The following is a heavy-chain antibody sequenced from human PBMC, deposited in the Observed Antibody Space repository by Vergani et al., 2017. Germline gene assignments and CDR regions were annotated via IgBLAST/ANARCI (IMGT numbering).Heavy chain of an antibody. CDR1: GFTFSSYA. CDR2: ISGSGGST. J-gene: IGHJ6*02. D-gene: IGHD2/OR15-2a*01. CDR3: AKGLSAKNIGCMDV. Sequence: EVQLLESGGGWVKPGGSLRLSCAASGFTFSSYAMSWVRQGPGKGLEWVSAISGSGGSTYSADSVTGRFTISRDTSKNTLYLQMNSLIVEETAVYYCAKGLSAKNIGCMDVWGQETTVTVSS. V-gene: IGHV3-23*01.